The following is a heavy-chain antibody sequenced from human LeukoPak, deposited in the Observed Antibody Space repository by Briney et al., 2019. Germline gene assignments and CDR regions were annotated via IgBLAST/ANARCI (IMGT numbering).Heavy chain of an antibody. CDR1: GFTVSSNY. V-gene: IGHV3-53*01. Sequence: GGSLRLSCAASGFTVSSNYMSWVRQAPGKGLEWVSVIYSGGSTYYADSVKGRFTISRDNSKNTLYLQMNSLRAEDTAVYYCARGGLEITFGGVIGPAYYFDYWGQGTLVTVSS. J-gene: IGHJ4*02. CDR3: ARGGLEITFGGVIGPAYYFDY. D-gene: IGHD3-16*02. CDR2: IYSGGST.